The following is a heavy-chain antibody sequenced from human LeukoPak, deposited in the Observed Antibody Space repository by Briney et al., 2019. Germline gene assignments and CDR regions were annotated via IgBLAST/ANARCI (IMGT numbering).Heavy chain of an antibody. J-gene: IGHJ3*02. D-gene: IGHD5-18*01. CDR3: ARERGYSYGPDGFDI. Sequence: SQTLSLTSTVSGGSISSGSYYWSWIRQPAGKGLEWIGRIYTSGSTNYKPSLKSRVTISVDTSKNQFSLKLSSVTAADTAVYYCARERGYSYGPDGFDIWGQGTMVTVS. CDR1: GGSISSGSYY. CDR2: IYTSGST. V-gene: IGHV4-61*02.